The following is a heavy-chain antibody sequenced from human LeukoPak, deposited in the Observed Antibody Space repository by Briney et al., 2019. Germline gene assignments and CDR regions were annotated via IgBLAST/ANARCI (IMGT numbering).Heavy chain of an antibody. CDR3: AKEGRTGGRYFDWLSHKDAFDI. V-gene: IGHV3-23*01. CDR2: ISGSGGST. D-gene: IGHD3-9*01. CDR1: GFTFSTYA. J-gene: IGHJ3*02. Sequence: GGSLRLSCAASGFTFSTYAMSWVRQAPGKGLEWVSGISGSGGSTHYADSVKGRFTISRDNSKNTLYLQMNSLRAEDTAVYYCAKEGRTGGRYFDWLSHKDAFDIWGQGTMVTVSS.